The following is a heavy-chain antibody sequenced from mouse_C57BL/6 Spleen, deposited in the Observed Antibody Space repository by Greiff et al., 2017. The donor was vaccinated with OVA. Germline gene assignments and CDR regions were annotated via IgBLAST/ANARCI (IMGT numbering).Heavy chain of an antibody. V-gene: IGHV1-82*01. J-gene: IGHJ4*01. CDR2: IYPGDGDT. Sequence: QVQLKESGPELVKPGASVKISCKASGYAFSSSWMNWVKQRPGKGLEWIGRIYPGDGDTNYNGKFKGKATLTADKSSSTAYMQLSSLTSEDSAVYCCARDSSGYPYAMDYWGQGTSVTVSS. CDR3: ARDSSGYPYAMDY. D-gene: IGHD3-2*02. CDR1: GYAFSSSW.